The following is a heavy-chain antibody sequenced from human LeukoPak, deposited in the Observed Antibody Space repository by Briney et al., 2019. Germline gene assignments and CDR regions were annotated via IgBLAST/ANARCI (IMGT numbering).Heavy chain of an antibody. CDR2: INSDGSWT. Sequence: GGSLRLSCAASGFTFSSFGMHWVRQVPGKGLVWVSHINSDGSWTSYADSVKGRFTISKDNAKNTVYLQMNSLRAEDTAVYYYVSFYETYWGRGTLVTVSS. CDR1: GFTFSSFG. V-gene: IGHV3-74*01. D-gene: IGHD2/OR15-2a*01. J-gene: IGHJ4*02. CDR3: VSFYETY.